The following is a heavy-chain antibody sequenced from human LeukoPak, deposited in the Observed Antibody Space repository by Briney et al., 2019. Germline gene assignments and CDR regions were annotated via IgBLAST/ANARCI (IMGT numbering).Heavy chain of an antibody. V-gene: IGHV4-4*07. CDR3: TRDTGTTGEVKFDP. Sequence: SETLSLTCTVSGNSFGDYYWSWIRQPSGKGLEWIGRIYTSGSTTYNPSLKSRVTMSVDTSKSQFSLNLMSVTAADTAVYYCTRDTGTTGEVKFDPWGQGTLVTVSS. J-gene: IGHJ5*02. D-gene: IGHD4-17*01. CDR2: IYTSGST. CDR1: GNSFGDYY.